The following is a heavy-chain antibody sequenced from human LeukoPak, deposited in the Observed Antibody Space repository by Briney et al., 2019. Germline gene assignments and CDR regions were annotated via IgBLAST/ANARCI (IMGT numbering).Heavy chain of an antibody. V-gene: IGHV3-30*02. J-gene: IGHJ4*02. CDR2: IRYDGNNK. Sequence: PGGSLRLSCAASGFTFSDYSMHWVRQAPGKGLNWVAFIRYDGNNKHYADSVKGRFTISRDNSKNMLYLEMNSLSTEDTAVYYCAKVRYCSGVNCYPDDNWGQGTLVTVSS. CDR1: GFTFSDYS. CDR3: AKVRYCSGVNCYPDDN. D-gene: IGHD2-15*01.